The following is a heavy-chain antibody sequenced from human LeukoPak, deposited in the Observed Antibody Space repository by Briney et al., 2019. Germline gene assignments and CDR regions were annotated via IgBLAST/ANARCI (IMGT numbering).Heavy chain of an antibody. V-gene: IGHV4-34*01. Sequence: PSETLSLTCAVSGGSFSNYVWSWIRQPPGKGLEWIGEINHSGSTNYNPSLKSRVTISVDTSKNQFSLKLSSVTAADTAVYYCARGRGFDPWGQGTLVTVSS. CDR3: ARGRGFDP. J-gene: IGHJ5*02. CDR1: GGSFSNYV. CDR2: INHSGST.